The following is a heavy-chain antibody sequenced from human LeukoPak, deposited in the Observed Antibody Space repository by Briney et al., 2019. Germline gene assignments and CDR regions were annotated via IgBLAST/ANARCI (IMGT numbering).Heavy chain of an antibody. J-gene: IGHJ4*02. Sequence: ASVKVSCKASGYTFTSYGISWVRQAPGQGLEWMGWINPKSGGTNYAQQFQDRVTMTRDTSISSTYMELSRLKSDDTAVYYCVRDLGISGWYAPPLGYFDSWGQGTLVTVPS. CDR1: GYTFTSYG. CDR2: INPKSGGT. D-gene: IGHD6-19*01. CDR3: VRDLGISGWYAPPLGYFDS. V-gene: IGHV1-2*02.